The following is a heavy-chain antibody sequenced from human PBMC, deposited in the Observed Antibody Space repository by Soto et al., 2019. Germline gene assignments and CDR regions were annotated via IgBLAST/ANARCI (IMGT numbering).Heavy chain of an antibody. J-gene: IGHJ5*02. V-gene: IGHV4-30-2*01. CDR1: GGSISSGGYS. CDR3: AREHGGDRGWFDP. CDR2: IYHSGST. D-gene: IGHD2-21*02. Sequence: QLQLQESGSGLVKPSQTLSLTCAVSGGSISSGGYSWSWIRQPPGKGLEWIGYIYHSGSTYYNPSLKSRVTLSVDRSKNQFSLKLSSVTAADTAVYYCAREHGGDRGWFDPWGQGTLVTVSS.